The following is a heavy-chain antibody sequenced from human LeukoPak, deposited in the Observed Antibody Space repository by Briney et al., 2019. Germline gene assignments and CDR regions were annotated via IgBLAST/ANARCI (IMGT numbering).Heavy chain of an antibody. J-gene: IGHJ4*02. V-gene: IGHV1-18*01. CDR1: GYTFTSYG. Sequence: ASVKVSCKASGYTFTSYGISWVRQAPGQGLEWMGWISAYNGNTNYAQKLQGRVTMTTDTSTSTAYMELRNLRSDDTAVYYCARDQGGYDSSGYYLDYWGQGTLVTVSS. D-gene: IGHD3-22*01. CDR2: ISAYNGNT. CDR3: ARDQGGYDSSGYYLDY.